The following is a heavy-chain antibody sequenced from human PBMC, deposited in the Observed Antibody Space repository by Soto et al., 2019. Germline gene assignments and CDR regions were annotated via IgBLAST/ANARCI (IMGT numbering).Heavy chain of an antibody. D-gene: IGHD3-3*01. CDR1: GFTFSSYA. CDR3: AKDRKYYDFWSGYHTNFYGMDV. CDR2: ISGSGGST. J-gene: IGHJ6*02. Sequence: PGGSLRLSCAAPGFTFSSYAMSWVRQAPGKGLEWVSAISGSGGSTYYADSVKGRFTISRDNSKNTLYLQMNSLRAEDTAVYYCAKDRKYYDFWSGYHTNFYGMDVWGQGTTVTVSS. V-gene: IGHV3-23*01.